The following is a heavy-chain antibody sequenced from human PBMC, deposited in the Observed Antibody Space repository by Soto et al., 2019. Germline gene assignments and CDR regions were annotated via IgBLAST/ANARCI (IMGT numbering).Heavy chain of an antibody. CDR3: ARGKYDILTGYHSFSMDV. CDR2: INPNSGGT. CDR1: GYTFTGYY. J-gene: IGHJ6*02. D-gene: IGHD3-9*01. Sequence: ASVKVSCKASGYTFTGYYMHWVRQAPGQGLEWMGWINPNSGGTNYAQKFQGWVTMTRDTSISTAYMELSRLRSDDTAVYYCARGKYDILTGYHSFSMDVWGQGTTVTVPS. V-gene: IGHV1-2*04.